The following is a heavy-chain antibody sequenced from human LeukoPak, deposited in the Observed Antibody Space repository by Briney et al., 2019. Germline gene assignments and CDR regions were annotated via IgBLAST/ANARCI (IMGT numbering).Heavy chain of an antibody. CDR1: GGSISSYY. Sequence: PSETLSLTCTVSGGSISSYYWSWIRQPPGEGLEWIGYIYYSGSTNYNPSLKSRVTISVDTSKNQFSLKLSSVTAADAAVYYCARRFRRYCSGGSCYSPFDPWGQGTLVTVSS. J-gene: IGHJ5*02. CDR3: ARRFRRYCSGGSCYSPFDP. V-gene: IGHV4-59*12. CDR2: IYYSGST. D-gene: IGHD2-15*01.